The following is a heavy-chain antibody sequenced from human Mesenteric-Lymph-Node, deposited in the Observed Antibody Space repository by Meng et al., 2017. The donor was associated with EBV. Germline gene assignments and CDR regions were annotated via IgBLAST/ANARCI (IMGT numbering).Heavy chain of an antibody. CDR3: ARVTVTGGYYFDY. Sequence: QLQESGPGLVQPSGTLSLTCAVSGGSIRSSNWWSWVRQPPGKGLEWIGEIYHSGRTSYNPSLKSRVSLSVEKSKNHFSLNLSSVTAADTAVYYCARVTVTGGYYFDYWGQGALVTVSS. V-gene: IGHV4-4*02. CDR1: GGSIRSSNW. J-gene: IGHJ4*02. CDR2: IYHSGRT. D-gene: IGHD4-17*01.